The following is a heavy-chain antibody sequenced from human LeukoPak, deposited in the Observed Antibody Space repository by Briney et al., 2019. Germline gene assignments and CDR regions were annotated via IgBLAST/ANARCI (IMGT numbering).Heavy chain of an antibody. Sequence: SETLSLTCTVSGGSISSSTYYWGWIRQPPGKGLEWIASIYNSGSISYNPSLKSRVTISLDTSQKQFSLKLSSVTAADTAVYYCARNLTMIPAKGAFDIWGQGIMVTVCS. CDR3: ARNLTMIPAKGAFDI. J-gene: IGHJ3*02. D-gene: IGHD3-22*01. CDR1: GGSISSSTYY. CDR2: IYNSGSI. V-gene: IGHV4-39*07.